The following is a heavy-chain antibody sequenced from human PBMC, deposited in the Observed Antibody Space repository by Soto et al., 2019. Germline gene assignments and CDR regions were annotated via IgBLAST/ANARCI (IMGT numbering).Heavy chain of an antibody. CDR2: IIPIFGTA. J-gene: IGHJ4*02. D-gene: IGHD6-13*01. V-gene: IGHV1-69*01. CDR3: ARDRWSGAAGPAIFDY. CDR1: GGTFSSYA. Sequence: QVQLVQSGAEVKKPGSSVKVSCRASGGTFSSYAISWVRQAPGQGLEWMGGIIPIFGTANSAQKFQGRVTITADESTSTADMELSRLRSEDTAVYYCARDRWSGAAGPAIFDYWGQGTLVTVSS.